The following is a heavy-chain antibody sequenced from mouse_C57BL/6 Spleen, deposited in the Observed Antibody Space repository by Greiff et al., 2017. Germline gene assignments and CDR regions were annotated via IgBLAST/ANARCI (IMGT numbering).Heavy chain of an antibody. D-gene: IGHD1-1*01. V-gene: IGHV5-17*01. J-gene: IGHJ2*01. Sequence: EVKVVESGGGLVKPGGSLKLSCAASGFTFSDYGMHWVRQAPEKGLEWVAYISSGSSTIYYADTVKGRFTISRDNAKNTLYLQMTSLRAEDTAMYYCARDTTVVALYYFGYWGQGTTLTVSS. CDR1: GFTFSDYG. CDR2: ISSGSSTI. CDR3: ARDTTVVALYYFGY.